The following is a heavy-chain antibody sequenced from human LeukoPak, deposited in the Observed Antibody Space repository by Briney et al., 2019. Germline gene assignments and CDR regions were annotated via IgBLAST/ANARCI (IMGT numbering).Heavy chain of an antibody. D-gene: IGHD2-8*01. V-gene: IGHV5-51*01. J-gene: IGHJ4*02. CDR3: ARLGYCSNDVCSNLDY. CDR2: IYPGDSDT. CDR1: GYSFTSYW. Sequence: GESLKISCQASGYSFTSYWIGWVRQMPGKGLEWMGLIYPGDSDTRYSPSFQGQVTISADKSITTAHLQWNSLKASDTAMYYCARLGYCSNDVCSNLDYWGQGTLVTVSS.